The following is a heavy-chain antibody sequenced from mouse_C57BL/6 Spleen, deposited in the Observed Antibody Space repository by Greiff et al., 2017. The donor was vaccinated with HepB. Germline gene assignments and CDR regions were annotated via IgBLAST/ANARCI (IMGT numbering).Heavy chain of an antibody. V-gene: IGHV5-16*01. D-gene: IGHD1-1*01. J-gene: IGHJ3*01. CDR1: GFTFSDYY. CDR3: AREELRSWFAY. Sequence: DVKLVESEGGLVQPGSSMKLSCTASGFTFSDYYMAWVRQVPEKGLEWVANINYDGSSTYYLDSLKSRFIISRDNAKNILYLQMSSLKSEDTATYYCAREELRSWFAYWGQGTLVTVSA. CDR2: INYDGSST.